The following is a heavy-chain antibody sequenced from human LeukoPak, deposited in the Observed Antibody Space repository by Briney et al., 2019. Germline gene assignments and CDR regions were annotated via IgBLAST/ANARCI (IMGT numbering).Heavy chain of an antibody. CDR3: ARGRRVPFDIVVVPAAIYWFDP. CDR2: IIVGSGNT. Sequence: SVKVSCKTSGFTFSNSAIQWVRQARGQRLEWIGWIIVGSGNTNYAQNFRERLTITRDMSTDTAYMELSSLRSEDTAVYYCARGRRVPFDIVVVPAAIYWFDPWGQGTLVTVSS. J-gene: IGHJ5*02. CDR1: GFTFSNSA. V-gene: IGHV1-58*02. D-gene: IGHD2-2*01.